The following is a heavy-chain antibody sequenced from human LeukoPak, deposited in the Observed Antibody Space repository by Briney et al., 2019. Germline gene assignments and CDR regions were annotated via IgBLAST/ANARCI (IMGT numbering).Heavy chain of an antibody. J-gene: IGHJ4*02. CDR2: IYYTGSA. CDR1: GGSISDYF. D-gene: IGHD5-18*01. Sequence: PSETLSLTCTVSGGSISDYFWSWIRQPPGKGLEWIGYIYYTGSANYNPSLDSRVTISLDTSKNQFSLRLSSVTAADTAVYYCARENDRYGRIDYWGQGTQVTVSS. CDR3: ARENDRYGRIDY. V-gene: IGHV4-59*01.